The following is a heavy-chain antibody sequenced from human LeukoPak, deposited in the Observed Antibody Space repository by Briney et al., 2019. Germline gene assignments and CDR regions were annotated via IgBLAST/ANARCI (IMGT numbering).Heavy chain of an antibody. CDR3: ARATPGYSSGWYEGPEAFDI. CDR1: GYSISSGYY. CDR2: IYHSGST. D-gene: IGHD6-19*01. V-gene: IGHV4-38-2*02. Sequence: SETLSLTWTVSGYSISSGYYWGWIRQPPGKGLEWIGSIYHSGSTYYNPSLKSRVTISVDTSKNQFSLKLSSVTAADTAVYYCARATPGYSSGWYEGPEAFDIWGQGTMVTVSS. J-gene: IGHJ3*02.